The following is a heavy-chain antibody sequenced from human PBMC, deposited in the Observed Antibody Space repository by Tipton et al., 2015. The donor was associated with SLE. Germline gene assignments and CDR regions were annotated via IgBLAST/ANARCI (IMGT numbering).Heavy chain of an antibody. D-gene: IGHD2-15*01. Sequence: TLSLTCAVYGGSFSGYYWSWIRQSPGKGLEWIGEINHSGSTNYNPSLKSRVTISVDTSKSQFSLKLSSVTAADTAVYYCARGDIVVVVAAKQGYWYFDLWGRGTLATVSS. CDR2: INHSGST. J-gene: IGHJ2*01. V-gene: IGHV4-34*01. CDR3: ARGDIVVVVAAKQGYWYFDL. CDR1: GGSFSGYY.